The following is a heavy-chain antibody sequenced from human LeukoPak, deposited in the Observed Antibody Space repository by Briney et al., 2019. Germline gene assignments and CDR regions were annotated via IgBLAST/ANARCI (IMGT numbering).Heavy chain of an antibody. Sequence: SQTLSLTCTVSGGSISSYYWSWIRQPPGKGLEWIGYIYYSGSTNYNPSLKSRVTISVDTSKNQFSLKLSSVTAADTAVYYCARGIYGDYYWGQGTLVTVSS. CDR3: ARGIYGDYY. J-gene: IGHJ4*02. V-gene: IGHV4-59*01. D-gene: IGHD4-17*01. CDR2: IYYSGST. CDR1: GGSISSYY.